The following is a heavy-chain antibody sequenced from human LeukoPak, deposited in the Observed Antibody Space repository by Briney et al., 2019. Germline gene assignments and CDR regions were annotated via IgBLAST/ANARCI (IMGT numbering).Heavy chain of an antibody. Sequence: GGSLRLSCAASRFTFSSYGMHWVRQAPGKGLEWVAVISYDGSNKYYADSVKGRFTISRDNSKNTLYLQMNALRGEDTAVYYCAKDLGSSWWKSPDNWGQGTLVTVSS. CDR3: AKDLGSSWWKSPDN. J-gene: IGHJ4*02. D-gene: IGHD6-13*01. CDR1: RFTFSSYG. V-gene: IGHV3-30*18. CDR2: ISYDGSNK.